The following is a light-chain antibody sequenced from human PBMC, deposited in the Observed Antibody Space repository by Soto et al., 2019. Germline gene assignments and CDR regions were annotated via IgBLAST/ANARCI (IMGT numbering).Light chain of an antibody. J-gene: IGLJ2*01. CDR1: SSDVGGYNY. V-gene: IGLV2-14*03. CDR3: GSYTDYTTLV. CDR2: DVS. Sequence: QSALTQPASVSGSPGQSITISCTGTSSDVGGYNYVSWYQQHPGKAPKLMIYDVSNRPSGVSNRFSGSKSGNTASLTISGLQAEDEAVYYCGSYTDYTTLVFGGGTKVTVL.